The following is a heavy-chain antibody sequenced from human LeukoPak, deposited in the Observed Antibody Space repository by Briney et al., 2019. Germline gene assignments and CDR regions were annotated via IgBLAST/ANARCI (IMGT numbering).Heavy chain of an antibody. J-gene: IGHJ3*02. V-gene: IGHV4-30-4*08. CDR3: ARDLALLGFHAFDI. CDR2: IYYSGST. Sequence: SETLSLTCTVSGGSISSGDYYWSWIRQPPGKGLEWIGYIYYSGSTYYNPSLKSRVTISVDTSKNQFSLKLSSVTAADTAVYYCARDLALLGFHAFDIWGQGTMVTVPS. CDR1: GGSISSGDYY. D-gene: IGHD7-27*01.